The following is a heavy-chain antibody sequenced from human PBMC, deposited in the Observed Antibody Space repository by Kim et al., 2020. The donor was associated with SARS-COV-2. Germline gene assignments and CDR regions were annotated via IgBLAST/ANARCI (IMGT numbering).Heavy chain of an antibody. CDR1: GFTFSSYA. Sequence: GGSLRLSCAASGFTFSSYAMSWVRQAPGKGLEWVSAISGRGGSTYYADSAKGRFTISRDSSKNTLYLQMNSMRAEDTAAYYCANDIWSGVPLTGRFAYWG. J-gene: IGHJ4*01. CDR3: ANDIWSGVPLTGRFAY. D-gene: IGHD1-26*01. V-gene: IGHV3-23*01. CDR2: ISGRGGST.